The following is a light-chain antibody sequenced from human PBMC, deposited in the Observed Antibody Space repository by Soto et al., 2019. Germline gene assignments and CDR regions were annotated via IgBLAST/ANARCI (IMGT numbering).Light chain of an antibody. Sequence: QSALTPPASVIGHLGQSPTISCIGSSDNIGRYTLVSWYQQKPGKAPKIIIFEGSKRPSGVSNRFSGSRSGNTASLTISGLHAEDEADYYCCSFAGTGTQYVFGTGTKVTVL. CDR1: SDNIGRYTL. J-gene: IGLJ1*01. V-gene: IGLV2-23*01. CDR2: EGS. CDR3: CSFAGTGTQYV.